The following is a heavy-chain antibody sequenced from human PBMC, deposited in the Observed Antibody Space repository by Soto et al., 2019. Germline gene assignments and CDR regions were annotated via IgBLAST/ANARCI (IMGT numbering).Heavy chain of an antibody. Sequence: QVQLVESGGGVVQPGRSLRLSCAASGFTFSRHTMHWVRQAPGKGLEWVAAISDDGSNTYYADSVKGRFTISRDNSKEALDLQMNILGSQDTGVHHCAREVYYGFWRGFNPHPYSFDDWGQGTLVTVSS. CDR2: ISDDGSNT. D-gene: IGHD3-3*01. V-gene: IGHV3-30-3*01. CDR3: AREVYYGFWRGFNPHPYSFDD. J-gene: IGHJ4*02. CDR1: GFTFSRHT.